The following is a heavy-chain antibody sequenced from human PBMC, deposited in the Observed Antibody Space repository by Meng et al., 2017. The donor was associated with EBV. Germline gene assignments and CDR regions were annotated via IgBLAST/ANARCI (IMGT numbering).Heavy chain of an antibody. V-gene: IGHV4-61*01. D-gene: IGHD4-17*01. CDR3: ARGRYYGDYFWFDP. Sequence: VTLEESGPGLVKPSETLSLTCTVSGGSVSSGSYYWSWIRQPPGKGLEWIGYIYYSGSTNYNPSLKSRVTISVDTSKNQFSLKLSSVTAADTAVYYCARGRYYGDYFWFDPWGQGTLVTVSS. CDR1: GGSVSSGSYY. CDR2: IYYSGST. J-gene: IGHJ5*02.